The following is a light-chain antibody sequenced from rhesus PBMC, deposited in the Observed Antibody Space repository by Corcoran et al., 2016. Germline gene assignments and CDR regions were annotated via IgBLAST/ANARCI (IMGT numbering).Light chain of an antibody. CDR3: LQGYSTPYS. CDR2: AAS. V-gene: IGKV1-36*02. J-gene: IGKJ2*01. CDR1: QCISDY. Sequence: DIQMTQSPSSLSASVGDRVTITCRASQCISDYLNWYQQKPGKAPKRLIYAASSLESGVPSRFSGSGSGTDFTLTISSLQPEDFAAYYCLQGYSTPYSFGQGTKVEIK.